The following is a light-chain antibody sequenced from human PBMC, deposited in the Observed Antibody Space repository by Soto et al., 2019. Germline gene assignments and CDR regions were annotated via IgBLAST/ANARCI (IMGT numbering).Light chain of an antibody. CDR3: QQYNSYPS. J-gene: IGKJ4*01. V-gene: IGKV1-5*03. Sequence: DIQMTQSPSTLSASVGYRVTITCRASQSISSWLAWYQEKPGKAPKLLIYKASSLESGVPSRFSGSGSGTEFTLTISSLQPDDFATFYCQQYNSYPSFGGGTKVEIK. CDR2: KAS. CDR1: QSISSW.